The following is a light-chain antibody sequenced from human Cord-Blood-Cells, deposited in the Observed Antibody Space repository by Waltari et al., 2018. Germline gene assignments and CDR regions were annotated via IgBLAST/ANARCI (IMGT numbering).Light chain of an antibody. J-gene: IGKJ2*03. CDR3: LQHNSKPYS. Sequence: DIQMTQSPSTLSASVGDRVTITCRASQGIRSGLGWYQQKPGKAPKRLIYAASSLQSGVPSRFSGSGSGTEFTLTISSLQPDDFATYYCLQHNSKPYSFGQGTKLEIK. CDR1: QGIRSG. V-gene: IGKV1-17*01. CDR2: AAS.